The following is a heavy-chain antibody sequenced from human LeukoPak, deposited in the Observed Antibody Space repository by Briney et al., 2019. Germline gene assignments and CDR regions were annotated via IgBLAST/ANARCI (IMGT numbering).Heavy chain of an antibody. CDR2: ISTSSSYI. Sequence: GGSLRLSCAASGFTFSSYGMSWVRQAPGKGLEWVSSISTSSSYIYYADSGKGRFTISRDNAKNSLYLQMNSLRAEDTAVYYLARGDISVFLPLEYSQHGGRAPLATVPS. J-gene: IGHJ1*01. CDR1: GFTFSSYG. CDR3: ARGDISVFLPLEYSQH. V-gene: IGHV3-21*01. D-gene: IGHD3-22*01.